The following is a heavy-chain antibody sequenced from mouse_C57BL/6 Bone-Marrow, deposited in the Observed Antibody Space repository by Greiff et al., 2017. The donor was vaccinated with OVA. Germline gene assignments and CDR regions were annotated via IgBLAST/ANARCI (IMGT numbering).Heavy chain of an antibody. D-gene: IGHD1-1*01. CDR2: INPNNGGT. Sequence: EVQLRQSGPELVKPGASVKISCKASGYTFTDYYMNWVKQSHGKSLEWIGDINPNNGGTSYNQKFKGKATLTVDKSSSTAYMELRSLTSEDSAVYYCARSRDYYGSSPWYFDVWGTGTTVTVSS. CDR1: GYTFTDYY. CDR3: ARSRDYYGSSPWYFDV. V-gene: IGHV1-26*01. J-gene: IGHJ1*03.